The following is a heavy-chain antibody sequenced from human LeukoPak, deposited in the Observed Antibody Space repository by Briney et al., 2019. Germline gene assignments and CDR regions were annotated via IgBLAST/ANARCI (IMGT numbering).Heavy chain of an antibody. Sequence: GGSLRLSCAASGFTFTSYWMNWVRQAPGMGLEWVANIKQDGSEKYYVDSVKGRFTISRDNAKNSLYLQMNSLIAEDTAVYYCARDPDRDGVDYWGQGTLVTVSS. CDR3: ARDPDRDGVDY. CDR2: IKQDGSEK. V-gene: IGHV3-7*01. J-gene: IGHJ4*02. D-gene: IGHD1-14*01. CDR1: GFTFTSYW.